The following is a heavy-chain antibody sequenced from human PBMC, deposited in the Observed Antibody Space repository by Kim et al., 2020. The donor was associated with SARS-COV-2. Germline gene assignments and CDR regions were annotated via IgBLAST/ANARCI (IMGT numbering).Heavy chain of an antibody. D-gene: IGHD4-17*01. CDR2: IYYSGST. CDR3: ARRPTVTTVDY. J-gene: IGHJ4*02. V-gene: IGHV4-39*01. CDR1: GGSISSSSYY. Sequence: SETLSLTCTVSGGSISSSSYYWGWIRQPPGKGLEWIGSIYYSGSTYYNPSLKSRVTISVDTSKNQFSLKLSSVTAADTAVYYCARRPTVTTVDYWGQGTLVTVSS.